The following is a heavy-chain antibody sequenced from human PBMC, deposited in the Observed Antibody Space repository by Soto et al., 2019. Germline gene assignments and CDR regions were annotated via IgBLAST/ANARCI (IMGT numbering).Heavy chain of an antibody. CDR2: INHSGST. J-gene: IGHJ6*03. CDR3: ARETTQSPLYYYYYYMDV. D-gene: IGHD4-17*01. CDR1: GGSFSGYY. V-gene: IGHV4-34*01. Sequence: PSETLSLTCAVYGGSFSGYYWSWIRQPPGKGLEWIGEINHSGSTNYNPSLKSRVTISVDTSENQFSLKLSSVTAADTAVYYCARETTQSPLYYYYYYMDVWGKGTTVTV.